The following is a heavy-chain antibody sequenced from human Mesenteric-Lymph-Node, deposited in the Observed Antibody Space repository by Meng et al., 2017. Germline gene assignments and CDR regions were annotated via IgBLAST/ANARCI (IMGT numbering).Heavy chain of an antibody. V-gene: IGHV3-23*04. CDR3: AKDGYSSSFPY. Sequence: GQLVGSGGGLVQPGGSLRLSCEASGFTVSSNYMSWVRQAPGKGLEWVSVISGSGGSTYYADSVKGRFTISRDNSKNTLYLQMNSLRAEDTAVYYCAKDGYSSSFPYWGQGTLVTVSS. J-gene: IGHJ4*02. CDR1: GFTVSSNY. CDR2: ISGSGGST. D-gene: IGHD6-13*01.